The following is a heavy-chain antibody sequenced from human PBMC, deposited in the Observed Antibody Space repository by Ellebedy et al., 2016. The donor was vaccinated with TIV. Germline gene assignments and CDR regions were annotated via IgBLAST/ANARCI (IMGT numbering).Heavy chain of an antibody. CDR2: IKQDGSVK. Sequence: GESLKISXAASGFTFSSYWMNWVRQAPGKGLEWVANIKQDGSVKYYVDSVKGRFTISRDNAKNSLYLQMDSLRAEDTAVYYCAKEIGGGGSYWGQGTLVTVSS. J-gene: IGHJ4*02. CDR1: GFTFSSYW. D-gene: IGHD3-10*01. CDR3: AKEIGGGGSY. V-gene: IGHV3-7*01.